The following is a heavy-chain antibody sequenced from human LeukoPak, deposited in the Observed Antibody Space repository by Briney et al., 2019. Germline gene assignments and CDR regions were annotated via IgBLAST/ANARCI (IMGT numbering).Heavy chain of an antibody. D-gene: IGHD3-10*01. V-gene: IGHV3-23*01. J-gene: IGHJ4*02. CDR1: GFTFSSYA. CDR3: AKGGSGSHHYYYFDY. CDR2: ISGSGGST. Sequence: GGSLRLSCAASGFTFSSYAMSWVRQAPGKGLEWVSAISGSGGSTYYADSVKGRFTISRDNSKNTLYLQMNSLRAEDTAVYYCAKGGSGSHHYYYFDYWGQGTLVTVSS.